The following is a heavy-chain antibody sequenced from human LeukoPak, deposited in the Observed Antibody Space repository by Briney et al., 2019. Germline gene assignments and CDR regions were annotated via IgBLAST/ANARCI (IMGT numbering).Heavy chain of an antibody. Sequence: SETLSLTCTVSGGSISSSSYYWGWIRQPPGKGLEWIGSIYYSGSTYYNPSLKSRVTISVDTSKNQFSLKLSSVTAADTAVYYCARDTSGYASNGAFDIWGQGTMVTVSS. V-gene: IGHV4-39*07. D-gene: IGHD5-12*01. CDR1: GGSISSSSYY. CDR2: IYYSGST. CDR3: ARDTSGYASNGAFDI. J-gene: IGHJ3*02.